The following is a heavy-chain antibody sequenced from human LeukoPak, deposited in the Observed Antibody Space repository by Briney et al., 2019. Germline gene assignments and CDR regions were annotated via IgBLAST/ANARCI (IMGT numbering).Heavy chain of an antibody. CDR3: ANGAVYCTSPKYPTGSAPSCFAH. Sequence: PGGSLRLSCEASGFTFKTYGVHWVRQAPGKGLEWLAVISYDERNKYCGDSVKGRFTISRDNSKNTLYLQMSSLRPEDTAVYYCANGAVYCTSPKYPTGSAPSCFAHWGQGTLVTVSS. V-gene: IGHV3-30*18. CDR1: GFTFKTYG. D-gene: IGHD2-2*01. CDR2: ISYDERNK. J-gene: IGHJ4*02.